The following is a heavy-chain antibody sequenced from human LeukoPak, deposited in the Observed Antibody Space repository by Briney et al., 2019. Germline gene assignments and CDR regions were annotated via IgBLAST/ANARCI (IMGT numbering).Heavy chain of an antibody. J-gene: IGHJ4*02. V-gene: IGHV1-18*01. D-gene: IGHD3-22*01. CDR1: GHTFTSYG. CDR3: ARATYYYDSSGLYYFDY. CDR2: ISAYNGNT. Sequence: ASVKVSCKASGHTFTSYGISWVRQAPGQGLEWMGWISAYNGNTNYAQKLQGRVTMTTDTSTSTAYMELRSLRSDDTAVYYCARATYYYDSSGLYYFDYWGQGTLVTVSS.